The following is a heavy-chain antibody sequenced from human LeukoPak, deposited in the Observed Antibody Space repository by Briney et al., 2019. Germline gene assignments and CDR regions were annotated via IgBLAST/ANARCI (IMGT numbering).Heavy chain of an antibody. CDR2: LYSDSNT. V-gene: IGHV3-53*01. D-gene: IGHD1-14*01. Sequence: GRSLRLSCAASGFTVITNDMTWVRQAPRKGLEWVSVLYSDSNTKYADSVQGRFTISRDNSKNTLYLEMNSLSPDDTAVYYCARGVEPLAANTLAYWGQGTLVTVSS. CDR1: GFTVITND. CDR3: ARGVEPLAANTLAY. J-gene: IGHJ4*02.